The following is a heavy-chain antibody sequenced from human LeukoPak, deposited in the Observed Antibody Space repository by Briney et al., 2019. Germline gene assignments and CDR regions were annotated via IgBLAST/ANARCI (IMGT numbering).Heavy chain of an antibody. D-gene: IGHD3-22*01. CDR1: GFTFSDYS. J-gene: IGHJ1*01. CDR3: ATYSSLNRREFQY. Sequence: PGGSLRLSCAASGFTFSDYSMNWVRQAPGKGLDWVSSISSTSTYILYADSVKDRFTISRDNARNSLYLQMNSLRAEDTAVYYCATYSSLNRREFQYWGQGTLLTVSS. CDR2: ISSTSTYI. V-gene: IGHV3-21*01.